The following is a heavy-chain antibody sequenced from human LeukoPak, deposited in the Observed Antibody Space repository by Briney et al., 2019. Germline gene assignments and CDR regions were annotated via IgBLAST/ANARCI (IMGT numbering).Heavy chain of an antibody. CDR1: GGSISSNHYY. V-gene: IGHV4-39*07. Sequence: PSETLSLTCTVSGGSISSNHYYWGWIRQPPGKGLEWIGSIYHSGSTYYNPSLKSRVTISVDTSKNQFSLKLSSVTAADTAVYYCARAGYGDSDFDYWGQGTLVTVSS. CDR3: ARAGYGDSDFDY. J-gene: IGHJ4*02. CDR2: IYHSGST. D-gene: IGHD4-17*01.